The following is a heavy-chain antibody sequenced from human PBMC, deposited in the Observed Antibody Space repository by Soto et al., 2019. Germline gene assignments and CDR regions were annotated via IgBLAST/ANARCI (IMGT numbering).Heavy chain of an antibody. CDR2: IDNDGTST. Sequence: GGSLRLSCAASGFTFSSYWMYWVRQAPGKGLAWVSRIDNDGTSTTYADSVKGRFTISRDNAKNTLYLQMDSLGAEDTAVYYCARSNWGSDNWGQGTLVTVSS. CDR1: GFTFSSYW. CDR3: ARSNWGSDN. V-gene: IGHV3-74*01. J-gene: IGHJ4*02. D-gene: IGHD3-16*01.